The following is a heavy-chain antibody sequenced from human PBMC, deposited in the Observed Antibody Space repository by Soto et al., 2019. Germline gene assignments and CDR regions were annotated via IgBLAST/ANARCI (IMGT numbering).Heavy chain of an antibody. Sequence: GGSLRLACSSSGFTFSMYAMHLVRPVPGKGLEYVSGIRGNGDPPFYADSVKGRFTISRDNSKNTLYLHMSSLSADDTAIDYCVKRRGGNNFEFFDWGQGALVAFSS. J-gene: IGHJ4*02. CDR2: IRGNGDPP. D-gene: IGHD5-12*01. CDR1: GFTFSMYA. V-gene: IGHV3-64D*06. CDR3: VKRRGGNNFEFFD.